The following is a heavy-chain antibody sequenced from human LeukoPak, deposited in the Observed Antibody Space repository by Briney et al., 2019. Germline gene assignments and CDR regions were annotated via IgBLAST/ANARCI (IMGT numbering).Heavy chain of an antibody. Sequence: PGRSLRLSCTASGFTFSTYGMHWVRQAPGKGLDWVAIISDDGSNKYYADSVQGRVTISRDNSKNTLYLQVSSLRTEDTAVYYCAREIIVGGRADCFDYWGQGTLVTVSS. V-gene: IGHV3-30*03. CDR1: GFTFSTYG. J-gene: IGHJ4*02. D-gene: IGHD1-26*01. CDR3: AREIIVGGRADCFDY. CDR2: ISDDGSNK.